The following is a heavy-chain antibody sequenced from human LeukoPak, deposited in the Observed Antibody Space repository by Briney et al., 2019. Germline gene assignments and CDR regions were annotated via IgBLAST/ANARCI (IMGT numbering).Heavy chain of an antibody. CDR2: ISWNSGSI. V-gene: IGHV3-9*03. J-gene: IGHJ4*02. CDR1: GFIFDDYA. Sequence: GGSLRLSCAASGFIFDDYAMHWVRQAPGKGLEWVSGISWNSGSIVYAGSVKGRFTISRDSAKNSLYLQMNSLRAEDMALYYCAKGYSYGITYYFDYWGQGTLVTVSS. CDR3: AKGYSYGITYYFDY. D-gene: IGHD5-18*01.